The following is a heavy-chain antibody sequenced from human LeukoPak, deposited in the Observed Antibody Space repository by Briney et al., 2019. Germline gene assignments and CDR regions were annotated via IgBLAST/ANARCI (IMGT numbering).Heavy chain of an antibody. D-gene: IGHD3-16*01. J-gene: IGHJ1*01. Sequence: GGSLRLSCAASEFTFSSYGMHWVRQAPGKGLEWVAVIWYDGSNKYYADSVKGRFTISRDNSKNTVYLQMNSLRVEDTAVYYCARDQRPGWGEYFQHWGQGTLVTVSP. CDR3: ARDQRPGWGEYFQH. CDR1: EFTFSSYG. CDR2: IWYDGSNK. V-gene: IGHV3-33*01.